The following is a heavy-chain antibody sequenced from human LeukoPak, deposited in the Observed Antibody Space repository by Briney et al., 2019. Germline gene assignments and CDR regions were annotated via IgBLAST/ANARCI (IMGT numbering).Heavy chain of an antibody. Sequence: GGSLRLSCAASGFTFSSYGMHWVRQAPGKGLEWVAVISYDGSNKYYADPVKGRFTISRDNSKNTLYLQMNSLRAEDTAVYYCAKDAVGYSSGWYRWYFDYWGQGTLVTVSS. CDR2: ISYDGSNK. V-gene: IGHV3-30*18. CDR3: AKDAVGYSSGWYRWYFDY. J-gene: IGHJ4*02. CDR1: GFTFSSYG. D-gene: IGHD6-19*01.